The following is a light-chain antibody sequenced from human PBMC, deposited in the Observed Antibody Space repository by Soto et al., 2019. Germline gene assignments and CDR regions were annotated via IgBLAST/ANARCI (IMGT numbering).Light chain of an antibody. V-gene: IGKV1-5*01. J-gene: IGKJ1*01. CDR2: DAS. CDR1: QSISNW. CDR3: QHYNSYSEA. Sequence: DIQMTQSPSTLPASVGDRVTITCRASQSISNWLACYQQKPGKAPNPLIYDASSLKSGVPARFSGSGSGTEFTLTISSLQPDDFATYYCQHYNSYSEAFGQGTKVDIK.